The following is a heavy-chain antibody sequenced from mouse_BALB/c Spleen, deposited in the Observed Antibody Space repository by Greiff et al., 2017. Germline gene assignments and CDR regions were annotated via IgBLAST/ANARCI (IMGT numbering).Heavy chain of an antibody. CDR2: INPSTGYT. CDR1: GYTFTSYW. Sequence: VQLQQSGAELAKPGASVKMSCTASGYTFTSYWMHWVKQRPGQGLEWIGYINPSTGYTEYNQKFKDKATLTADKSSSTAYMQLSSLTSEDSAVYYCARSDGNYCFAYWGQGTLVTVSA. CDR3: ARSDGNYCFAY. J-gene: IGHJ3*01. V-gene: IGHV1-7*01. D-gene: IGHD2-1*01.